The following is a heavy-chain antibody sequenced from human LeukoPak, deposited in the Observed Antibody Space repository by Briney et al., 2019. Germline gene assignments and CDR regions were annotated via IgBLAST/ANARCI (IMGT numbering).Heavy chain of an antibody. J-gene: IGHJ4*02. Sequence: PGGSLRLSCAAYGFSFSTYEMHWVRQAPGKGLEWVSDISSGGTITYYADSVRGRFTTSRDNAKNLLYLQMHSLRAEDTAIYYCSLLAVASPQDYWGQGTLVTVSS. CDR2: ISSGGTIT. V-gene: IGHV3-48*03. CDR1: GFSFSTYE. D-gene: IGHD6-19*01. CDR3: SLLAVASPQDY.